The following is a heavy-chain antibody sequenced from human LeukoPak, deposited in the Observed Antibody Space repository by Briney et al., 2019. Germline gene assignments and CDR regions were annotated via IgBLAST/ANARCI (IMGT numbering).Heavy chain of an antibody. CDR1: GFNFNAYS. J-gene: IGHJ4*02. V-gene: IGHV3-69-1*02. Sequence: GGSLRLSCAASGFNFNAYSLNWVRQAPGKGLEWLSYISHTGTIYYADSVKGRFTISRDDAEASVFLQMNSLRTEDTALYYCVRGGCGRAADCYSHYFDCWGQGTPVTVSS. CDR2: ISHTGTI. D-gene: IGHD2-21*02. CDR3: VRGGCGRAADCYSHYFDC.